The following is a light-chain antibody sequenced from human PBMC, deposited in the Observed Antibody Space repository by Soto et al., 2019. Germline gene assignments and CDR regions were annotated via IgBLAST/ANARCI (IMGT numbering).Light chain of an antibody. Sequence: QSLVTQPASVSWSPGQSITISCTGTSSDVGGYDYVSWYQLHPGKAPKLMVFEVSNRPSGVSYRFSGSKSGNTASLTISGLQAEDEADYFCSSYSISTAYLFGTGTKVTVL. CDR2: EVS. CDR3: SSYSISTAYL. CDR1: SSDVGGYDY. V-gene: IGLV2-14*01. J-gene: IGLJ1*01.